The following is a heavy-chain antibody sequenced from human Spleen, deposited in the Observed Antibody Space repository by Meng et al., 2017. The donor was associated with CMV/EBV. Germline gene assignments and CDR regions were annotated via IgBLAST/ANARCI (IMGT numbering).Heavy chain of an antibody. CDR2: IYSGGDT. CDR3: ARSNFWSGYSEFDY. CDR1: GLTVSSNY. D-gene: IGHD3-3*01. J-gene: IGHJ4*02. V-gene: IGHV3-66*02. Sequence: GGSLRLSCAASGLTVSSNYMTWIRQAPGKGLEWVSLIYSGGDTFYADSVKGRFTISRDNSKNTLYLQMGSLTAEDTAVHYCARSNFWSGYSEFDYWGQGTLVTVSS.